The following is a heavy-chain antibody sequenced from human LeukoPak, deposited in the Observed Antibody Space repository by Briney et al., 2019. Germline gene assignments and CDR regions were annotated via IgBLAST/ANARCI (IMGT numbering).Heavy chain of an antibody. CDR1: GGSISSSSYY. CDR3: ARRGIAVAEIDY. CDR2: IYYSGST. D-gene: IGHD6-19*01. J-gene: IGHJ4*02. Sequence: SETLSLTCTVSGGSISSSSYYWGWIRQPPGEGLEWIGSIYYSGSTYYNPSLKSRVTISVDTSKNQFSLKLSSVTAADTAVYYCARRGIAVAEIDYWGQGTLVTVSS. V-gene: IGHV4-39*01.